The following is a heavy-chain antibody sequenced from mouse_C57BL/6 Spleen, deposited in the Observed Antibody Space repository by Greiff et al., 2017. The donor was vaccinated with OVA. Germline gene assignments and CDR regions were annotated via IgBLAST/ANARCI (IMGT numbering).Heavy chain of an antibody. CDR2: ISDGGSSP. CDR3: ARGGITALYYCAMDY. V-gene: IGHV5-4*03. J-gene: IGHJ4*01. Sequence: EVKLVESGGGLVKPGGSLKLSCAASGFTFSSYAMSWVRQTPEKRLEWVATISDGGSSPYYPDHVKGRFTISRDNAKNNLYQQMSQMKSKDTAMYYCARGGITALYYCAMDYWGQGTSVTVSS. D-gene: IGHD2-4*01. CDR1: GFTFSSYA.